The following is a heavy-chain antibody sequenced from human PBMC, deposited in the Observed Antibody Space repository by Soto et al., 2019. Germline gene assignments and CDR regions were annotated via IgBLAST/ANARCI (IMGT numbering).Heavy chain of an antibody. CDR1: GFTFSDYA. CDR3: ARDRRPSIYSGLAV. D-gene: IGHD2-2*01. V-gene: IGHV3-23*01. J-gene: IGHJ6*02. CDR2: IDGSSATT. Sequence: PGGSLRLPCAASGFTFSDYAMSWVRQAPGKGLEWVSAIDGSSATTNYADSVKGRFTISRDNSKNTLFLHMSGLRAEDTAVYYCARDRRPSIYSGLAVWGQGTTVTVSS.